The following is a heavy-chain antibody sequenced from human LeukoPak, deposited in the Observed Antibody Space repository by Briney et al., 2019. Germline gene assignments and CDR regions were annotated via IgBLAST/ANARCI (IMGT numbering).Heavy chain of an antibody. V-gene: IGHV4-30-2*01. CDR1: GGSISSGGYS. D-gene: IGHD7-27*01. J-gene: IGHJ6*02. Sequence: TSETLSLTCAVSGGSISSGGYSWSWIRQPPGQGLEWIGYIYHSGSTNYNPSLKSRVTMSVDTSKNQFSLKLTSVTAADTAVYYCARHSPISGAYSGMDVWGQGTTVTVSS. CDR2: IYHSGST. CDR3: ARHSPISGAYSGMDV.